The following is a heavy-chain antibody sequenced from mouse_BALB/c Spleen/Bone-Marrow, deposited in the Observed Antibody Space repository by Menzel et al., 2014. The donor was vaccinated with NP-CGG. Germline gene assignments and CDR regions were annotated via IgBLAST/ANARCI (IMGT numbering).Heavy chain of an antibody. D-gene: IGHD2-3*01. CDR1: GYTFTNFW. J-gene: IGHJ4*01. Sequence: DLVKPGASVKLPCKASGYTFTNFWINWIKRRPGQGLEWIGRIAPGTGTTYYNEMFKGKATLTVDTSSSTAYIQLSSLSSEDSAVYFCARYDYVMDYWGQGTSVTVSS. CDR3: ARYDYVMDY. CDR2: IAPGTGTT. V-gene: IGHV1S41*01.